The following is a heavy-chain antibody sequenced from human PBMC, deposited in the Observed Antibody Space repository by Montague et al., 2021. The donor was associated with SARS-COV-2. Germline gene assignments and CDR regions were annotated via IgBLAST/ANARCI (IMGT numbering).Heavy chain of an antibody. J-gene: IGHJ6*02. CDR3: VRGAEEAHFAMDV. Sequence: SDTHSLTRIVSGGFISDSYYWAWIRQAPGKGLEWLGSLYRSGSVYSNPSLKSRVSISVDKSKNHFSLRLTSATAAETAVYYCVRGAEEAHFAMDVWGQGTTVTVSS. D-gene: IGHD3-10*01. CDR1: GGFISDSYY. V-gene: IGHV4-39*02. CDR2: LYRSGSV.